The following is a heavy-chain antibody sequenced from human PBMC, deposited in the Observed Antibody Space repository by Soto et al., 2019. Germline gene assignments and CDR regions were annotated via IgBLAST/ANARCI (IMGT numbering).Heavy chain of an antibody. CDR2: ISGSGDST. CDR1: GFTFSIYA. V-gene: IGHV3-23*01. Sequence: EVQLLESGGGLVQPGGSLRLSCAASGFTFSIYAMSWVRQAPGKGLEWVSLISGSGDSTYYADSVKGRFIISRDNSKNTLYLQMNSLRAEDTAVYYCVKATYSSGWYHDYWGQGTLVTVSS. J-gene: IGHJ4*02. CDR3: VKATYSSGWYHDY. D-gene: IGHD6-19*01.